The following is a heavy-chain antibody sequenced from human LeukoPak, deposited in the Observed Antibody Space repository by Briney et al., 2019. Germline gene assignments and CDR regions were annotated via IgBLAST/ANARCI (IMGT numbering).Heavy chain of an antibody. J-gene: IGHJ4*02. Sequence: QTGGSLRLSCAASGFTFSSYGMHWVRQAPGKGLEWVAFIRYDGSNKYYADSVKGRFTISRDNSKNTLYLQMNSLRAEDTAVYYCAKDKRRYFDWPFDYWGQGTLVTVSS. D-gene: IGHD3-9*01. CDR1: GFTFSSYG. CDR3: AKDKRRYFDWPFDY. V-gene: IGHV3-30*02. CDR2: IRYDGSNK.